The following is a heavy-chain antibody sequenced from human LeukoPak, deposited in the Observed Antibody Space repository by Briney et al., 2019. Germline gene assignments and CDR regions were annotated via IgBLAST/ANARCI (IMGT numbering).Heavy chain of an antibody. CDR2: IYTSGST. V-gene: IGHV4-61*02. Sequence: SETLSLTCTVSGGSISSGSYYWSWIRQPAGKGLEWIGRIYTSGSTNYNPSLKSRVTISVDTSKNQFSLKLSSVPAADTAVYYCAREDGGWYYFDFRGQGTLVTVSS. CDR1: GGSISSGSYY. D-gene: IGHD6-19*01. CDR3: AREDGGWYYFDF. J-gene: IGHJ4*02.